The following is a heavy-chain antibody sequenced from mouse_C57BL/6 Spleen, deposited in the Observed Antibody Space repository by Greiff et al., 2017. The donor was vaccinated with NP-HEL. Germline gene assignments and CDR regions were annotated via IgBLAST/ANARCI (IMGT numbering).Heavy chain of an antibody. CDR1: GYTFTSYW. Sequence: QVQLQQPGAELVKPGASVKMSCKASGYTFTSYWITWVKQRPGQGLEWIGDIYPGSGSTNYNEKFKSKATLTVDTSSSTAYMQLSSLTSEDSAVYYCARMDYSNCEGYFDYWGQGTTLTVSS. CDR2: IYPGSGST. V-gene: IGHV1-55*01. CDR3: ARMDYSNCEGYFDY. D-gene: IGHD2-5*01. J-gene: IGHJ2*01.